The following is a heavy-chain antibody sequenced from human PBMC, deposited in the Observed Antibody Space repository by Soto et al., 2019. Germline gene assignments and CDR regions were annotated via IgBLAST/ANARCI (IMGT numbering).Heavy chain of an antibody. CDR2: INHSGST. CDR1: GGSFSGYY. D-gene: IGHD2-8*02. V-gene: IGHV4-34*01. CDR3: ARDKITGLFDY. J-gene: IGHJ4*02. Sequence: QVQLQQWGAGLLKPSETLSLTCAVYGGSFSGYYWTWIRQPPGTGLEWIGEINHSGSTNYNPSLKSPVTISVDTSKNQFSLKLTSVTAADTAVYYCARDKITGLFDYWGQGTLVTGSS.